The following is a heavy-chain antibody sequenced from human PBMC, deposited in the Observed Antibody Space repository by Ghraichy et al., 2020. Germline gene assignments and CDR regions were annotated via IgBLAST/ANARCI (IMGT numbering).Heavy chain of an antibody. CDR3: TRHSSGTLQWYYRGVDV. V-gene: IGHV4-39*01. CDR1: GASIRSPEYF. Sequence: SETLSLTCTVSGASIRSPEYFWGWVRQPAGKGLEWVGSAFYSGTDYYNPSLKSRVAVSVDTSKNQFSLKLTSVTAADSGLYFCTRHSSGTLQWYYRGVDVWGQGTTVIVSS. CDR2: AFYSGTD. J-gene: IGHJ6*02. D-gene: IGHD6-19*01.